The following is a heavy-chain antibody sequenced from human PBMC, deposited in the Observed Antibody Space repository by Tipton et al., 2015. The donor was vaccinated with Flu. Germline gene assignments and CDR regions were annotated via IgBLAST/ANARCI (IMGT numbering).Heavy chain of an antibody. V-gene: IGHV1-69*06. CDR1: GGTFSSYA. CDR2: IIPIFGTA. Sequence: QLVQSGAEVKKPGSSVKVSCKASGGTFSSYAISWVRQAPGQGLEWMGGIIPIFGTANYAQKFQGRVTITADKSTSTAYMELSSLRSEDTAVYYCAREGSGYYYGRRYYFDYWGQGTLVTVSS. D-gene: IGHD3-22*01. J-gene: IGHJ4*02. CDR3: AREGSGYYYGRRYYFDY.